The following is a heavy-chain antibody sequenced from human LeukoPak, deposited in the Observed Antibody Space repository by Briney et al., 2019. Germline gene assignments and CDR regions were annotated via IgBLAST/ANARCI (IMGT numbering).Heavy chain of an antibody. J-gene: IGHJ1*01. CDR3: ASNDSSGYPRVFQH. Sequence: SETLSLTCTVSGGSISSGGYYWSWIRQHPGKGLEWIGYIYYSESTYYNPSLKSRVTISVDTSKNQFSLKLSSVTAADTAVYYCASNDSSGYPRVFQHWGQGTLVTVSS. CDR2: IYYSEST. V-gene: IGHV4-31*03. CDR1: GGSISSGGYY. D-gene: IGHD3-22*01.